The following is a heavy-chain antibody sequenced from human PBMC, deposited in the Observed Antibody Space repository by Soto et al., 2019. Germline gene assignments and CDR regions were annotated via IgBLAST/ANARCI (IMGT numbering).Heavy chain of an antibody. Sequence: QVQIVESGGGVVQPGRSLRLSCAASGFTFSSYPMHWVRQAPGKGLEWVTVISYDGSSQSYPDSVKGRFTISRDNSKDTLYLQMHSLRSEDTAVYYCARGPITQTSFIDPWGQGTLVTVSP. V-gene: IGHV3-30-3*01. CDR2: ISYDGSSQ. D-gene: IGHD1-20*01. CDR1: GFTFSSYP. CDR3: ARGPITQTSFIDP. J-gene: IGHJ5*02.